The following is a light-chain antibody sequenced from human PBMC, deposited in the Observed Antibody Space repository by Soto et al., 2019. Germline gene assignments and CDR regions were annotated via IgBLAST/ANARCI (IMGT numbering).Light chain of an antibody. Sequence: EIVLTQSPGTLSLSPGERATLSCRASQSVSSSYLAWYQQKPGQAPRLLIYGASSRSPGIPDRFSGSGSGTDFTLTISRLEPEDFAVYYCQQYGNSPVTFGQGTKLEIK. V-gene: IGKV3-20*01. CDR2: GAS. CDR1: QSVSSSY. CDR3: QQYGNSPVT. J-gene: IGKJ2*01.